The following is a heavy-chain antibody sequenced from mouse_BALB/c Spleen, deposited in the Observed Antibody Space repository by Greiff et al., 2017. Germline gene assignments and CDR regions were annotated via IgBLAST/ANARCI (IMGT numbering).Heavy chain of an antibody. J-gene: IGHJ3*01. D-gene: IGHD2-1*01. CDR1: GYSITSDYA. CDR3: ARFYGNLQAWFAY. V-gene: IGHV3-2*02. Sequence: EVKLQESGPGLVKPSQSLSLTCTVTGYSITSDYAWNWIRQFPGNKLEWMGYISYSGSTSYNPSLKSRISITRDTSKNQFFLQLNSVTTEDTATYDCARFYGNLQAWFAYWGQGTLVTVSA. CDR2: ISYSGST.